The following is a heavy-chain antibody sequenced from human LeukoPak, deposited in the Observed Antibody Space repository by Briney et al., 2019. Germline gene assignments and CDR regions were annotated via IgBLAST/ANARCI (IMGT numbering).Heavy chain of an antibody. CDR3: AGGVAPRVDTAMVYYFDY. CDR1: GGSISSHY. D-gene: IGHD5-18*01. Sequence: SETLSLTCTVSGGSISSHYWSWIRQPPGKGLEWIGYIYYTGSTNYNPSLKSRVTISVDTSKNQFSLKLSSVTAADTAVYYCAGGVAPRVDTAMVYYFDYWGQGTLVTVSS. V-gene: IGHV4-59*08. CDR2: IYYTGST. J-gene: IGHJ4*02.